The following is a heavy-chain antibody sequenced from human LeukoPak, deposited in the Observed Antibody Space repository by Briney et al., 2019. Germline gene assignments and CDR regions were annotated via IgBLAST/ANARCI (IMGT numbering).Heavy chain of an antibody. CDR3: ARGGLWFGELFGSYYYYYMDV. CDR1: GGTFSSYA. J-gene: IGHJ6*03. V-gene: IGHV1-69*01. CDR2: IIPIFGTA. D-gene: IGHD3-10*01. Sequence: GASLKLSCKASGGTFSSYAISWVRQAPGQGLEWMGGIIPIFGTANYAQKFQGRVTITADESTSTAYMELSSLRSEDTAVYYCARGGLWFGELFGSYYYYYMDVWGKGTTVTISS.